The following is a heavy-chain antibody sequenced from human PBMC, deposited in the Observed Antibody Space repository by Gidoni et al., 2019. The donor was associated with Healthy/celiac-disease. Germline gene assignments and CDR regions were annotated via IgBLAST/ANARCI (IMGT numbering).Heavy chain of an antibody. Sequence: QVQLVESGGGVVQPGRSLRLSCAASGFTFSSYAMHWVRQAPGKGLEWVAVISYDGSNKYYADSVKGRFTISRDNSKNTLYLQMNSLRAEDTAVYYCAREEKVRGVIPAVDYWGQGTLVTVSS. J-gene: IGHJ4*02. V-gene: IGHV3-30*04. D-gene: IGHD3-10*01. CDR2: ISYDGSNK. CDR1: GFTFSSYA. CDR3: AREEKVRGVIPAVDY.